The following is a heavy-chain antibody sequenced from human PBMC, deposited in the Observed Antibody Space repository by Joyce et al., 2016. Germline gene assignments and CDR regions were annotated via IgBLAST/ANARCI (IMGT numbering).Heavy chain of an antibody. CDR1: GYSFTSYW. CDR3: ARSAVRGTLSPFFDY. V-gene: IGHV5-51*01. CDR2: INPEDSDT. Sequence: EVQLVQSGGEVKKPGESLKISCKGGGYSFTSYWLGWVRQMPGKGLELMGIINPEDSDTRYSPSFQGQVTISVDRSIKTAHLRWGSLRASDTAIYYYARSAVRGTLSPFFDYWGQGSLVTVSS. D-gene: IGHD3-16*01. J-gene: IGHJ4*02.